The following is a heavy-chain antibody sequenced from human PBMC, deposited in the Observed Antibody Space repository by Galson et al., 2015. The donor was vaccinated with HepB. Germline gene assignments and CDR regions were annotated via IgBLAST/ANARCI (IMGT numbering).Heavy chain of an antibody. CDR2: IYTSGST. CDR1: GGSISSYY. V-gene: IGHV4-4*07. D-gene: IGHD6-19*01. CDR3: ARGRRSSGWYYFDY. J-gene: IGHJ4*02. Sequence: SETLSLTCTVSGGSISSYYWSWIRQPAGKGLEWIGRIYTSGSTNYNPSLKSRVTMSVDTSKNQFSLKLSSVTAADTAVYYCARGRRSSGWYYFDYWGQGTLVTVSS.